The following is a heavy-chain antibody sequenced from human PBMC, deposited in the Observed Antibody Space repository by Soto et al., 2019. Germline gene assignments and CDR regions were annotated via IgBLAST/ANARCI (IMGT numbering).Heavy chain of an antibody. CDR3: AAYGDYYDAFDI. Sequence: QVQLVESGGGVVQPGRSLRLSCAASGFTFSSYAMHWVRQAPGKGLEWVAVISYDGSNKYYADSVKGRFTISRDNSKNTLYLQMNSLRAEDTAVYYCAAYGDYYDAFDIWGQGTMVTVSS. J-gene: IGHJ3*02. CDR2: ISYDGSNK. D-gene: IGHD4-17*01. CDR1: GFTFSSYA. V-gene: IGHV3-30-3*01.